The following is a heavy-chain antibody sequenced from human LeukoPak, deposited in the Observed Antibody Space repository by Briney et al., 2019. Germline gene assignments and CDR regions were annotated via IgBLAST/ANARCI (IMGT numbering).Heavy chain of an antibody. J-gene: IGHJ4*02. CDR1: GFTFSSYA. V-gene: IGHV3-23*01. CDR3: AKGVGYYYGSGSYYGH. Sequence: GGSLRLSCAASGFTFSSYAMSWVRQAPGKGLEWVSAISGSGGSTYYAASVKGRFTISRDNSKNTLYLQMNSLRAEDTAVYYCAKGVGYYYGSGSYYGHWGQGTLVTVSS. CDR2: ISGSGGST. D-gene: IGHD3-10*01.